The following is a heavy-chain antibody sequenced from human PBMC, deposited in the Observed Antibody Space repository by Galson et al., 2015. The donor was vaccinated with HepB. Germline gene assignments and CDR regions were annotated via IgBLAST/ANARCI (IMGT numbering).Heavy chain of an antibody. V-gene: IGHV3-30*03. CDR1: GFTFSSYA. Sequence: SLRLSCAASGFTFSSYAMHWVRQAPGKGLEWVAVISYDGSNKYYADSVKGRFTISRDNSKNTLYLQMNSLRGEDTAVYYCARDRDEYYYYVMDVWGQGTTVTVSS. J-gene: IGHJ6*02. CDR3: ARDRDEYYYYVMDV. CDR2: ISYDGSNK.